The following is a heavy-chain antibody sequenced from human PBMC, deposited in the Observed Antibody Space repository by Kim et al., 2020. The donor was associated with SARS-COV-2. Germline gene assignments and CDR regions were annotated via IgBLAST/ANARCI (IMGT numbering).Heavy chain of an antibody. V-gene: IGHV3-53*01. Sequence: GGSLRLSCAASGFTVSSNYMSWVRQAPGKGLEWVSVIYSGGSTYYADSVKGRFTISRDNSKNTLYLQMNSLRAEDTAVYYCASNLCGGDCYAYYYYYGMDVWGQGTTVTVSS. CDR1: GFTVSSNY. D-gene: IGHD2-21*02. J-gene: IGHJ6*02. CDR3: ASNLCGGDCYAYYYYYGMDV. CDR2: IYSGGST.